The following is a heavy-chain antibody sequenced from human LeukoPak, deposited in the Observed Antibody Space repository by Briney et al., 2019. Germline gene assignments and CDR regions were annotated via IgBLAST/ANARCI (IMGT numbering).Heavy chain of an antibody. V-gene: IGHV4-30-2*01. D-gene: IGHD3-3*01. CDR3: ARSEIAKLRFLEWLRPKGGLDI. J-gene: IGHJ3*02. CDR1: GGSISSGGYS. Sequence: SETLSLTCAVSGGSISSGGYSWSWIRQPPGKGLEWIGYIYHSGSTYYNPSLKSRVTISVDRSKNQFSLKLSSVTAADTAVYYCARSEIAKLRFLEWLRPKGGLDIWGQGTMVTVSS. CDR2: IYHSGST.